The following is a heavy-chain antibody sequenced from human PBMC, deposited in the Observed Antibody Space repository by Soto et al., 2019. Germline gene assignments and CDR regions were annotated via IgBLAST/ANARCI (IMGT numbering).Heavy chain of an antibody. D-gene: IGHD2-21*01. CDR1: GFTFDDYA. V-gene: IGHV3-9*01. J-gene: IGHJ5*02. CDR3: ARDNGLAGSFDP. Sequence: PGWSLRLSCAASGFTFDDYAMHLVRQSPGKGLEWGSYISYTSGTIFYADSVRGRFTISRDNAKNSLFLQMNSLRDEDTAVYYCARDNGLAGSFDPWGQGTLVTVSS. CDR2: ISYTSGTI.